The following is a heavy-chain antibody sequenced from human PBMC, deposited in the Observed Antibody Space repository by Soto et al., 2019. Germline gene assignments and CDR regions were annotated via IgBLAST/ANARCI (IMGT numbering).Heavy chain of an antibody. CDR2: INAGNGNT. V-gene: IGHV1-3*01. J-gene: IGHJ6*02. Sequence: GASVSVSCKASGYTFTSYAMHWVRQAPGQRLEWMGWINAGNGNTKYSQKFQGRVTITRDTSASTAYMELSSLRSEDTAVYYCARNTVTNYYYYYGMYVWGQGTTVTVSS. CDR1: GYTFTSYA. CDR3: ARNTVTNYYYYYGMYV. D-gene: IGHD4-17*01.